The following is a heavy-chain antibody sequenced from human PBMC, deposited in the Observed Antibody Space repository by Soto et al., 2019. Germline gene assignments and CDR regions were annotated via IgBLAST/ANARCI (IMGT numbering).Heavy chain of an antibody. J-gene: IGHJ4*02. V-gene: IGHV4-31*03. CDR2: IFDSGTP. CDR1: GGSIGSGAYY. CDR3: ARDYSGYSLFDS. D-gene: IGHD3-22*01. Sequence: QVQLQESGPGLVQPSQTLSLTCTVSGGSIGSGAYYWSWIRLPPGEGLEWIGYIFDSGTPYYNPSLKSRATISVDTSKNQFSLKLSSVTAADTAVYYCARDYSGYSLFDSWGQGILVTVSS.